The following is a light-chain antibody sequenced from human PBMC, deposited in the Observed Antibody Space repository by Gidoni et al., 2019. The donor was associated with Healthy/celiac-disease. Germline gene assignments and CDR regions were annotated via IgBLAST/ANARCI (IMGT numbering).Light chain of an antibody. J-gene: IGKJ1*01. V-gene: IGKV4-1*01. CDR2: WSS. Sequence: DIVMTQSPDSLAVSLGERATINCKSSQSFLYSSNNKNYLAWYQQKPGQPPKLLIFWSSTRESGVPDRFSGSGSGTDFTLTISSLQAEDVAVYFCQQYYSTPRTFAYGTKVEIK. CDR3: QQYYSTPRT. CDR1: QSFLYSSNNKNY.